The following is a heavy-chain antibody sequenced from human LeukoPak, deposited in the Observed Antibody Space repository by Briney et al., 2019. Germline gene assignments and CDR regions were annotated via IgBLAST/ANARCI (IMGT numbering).Heavy chain of an antibody. V-gene: IGHV3-23*01. D-gene: IGHD3-10*01. CDR3: AKDPATGRITMVRGDDSDY. J-gene: IGHJ4*02. Sequence: GGSLRLSCAASGFTYSSYAMSWVRQAPGKGLEWVSASSGSGGSTYYADSVKGRFTISRDNSKNTLYLQMNSLRAEDTAVYYCAKDPATGRITMVRGDDSDYWGQGTLVTVSS. CDR2: SSGSGGST. CDR1: GFTYSSYA.